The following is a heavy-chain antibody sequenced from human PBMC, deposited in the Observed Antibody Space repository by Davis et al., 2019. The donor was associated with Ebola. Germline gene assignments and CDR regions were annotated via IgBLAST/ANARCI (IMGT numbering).Heavy chain of an antibody. J-gene: IGHJ4*02. CDR3: ARDVAVAGSAFDY. V-gene: IGHV4-59*12. CDR1: GGSISSYY. D-gene: IGHD6-19*01. Sequence: MPSEPLSLTCTVSGGSISSYYWSWIRQPPGKGLEWIGYIYYSGSTNYNPSLKSRVTISVDKSKNQFSLKLSSVTAADTAVYYCARDVAVAGSAFDYWGQGTLVTVSS. CDR2: IYYSGST.